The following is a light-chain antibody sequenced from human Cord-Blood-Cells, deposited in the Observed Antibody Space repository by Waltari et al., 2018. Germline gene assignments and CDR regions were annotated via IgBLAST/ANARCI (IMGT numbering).Light chain of an antibody. Sequence: EIVLTQSPATLSLSPGERATLSCRASQSVSSYLAWYQQKPGQAPRLLIYGASNRATGIPARFSGSGSGTDFTLTISSLEPEDFAVYYCQQRSNWPWTFGGGTKVEIK. CDR1: QSVSSY. V-gene: IGKV3-11*01. J-gene: IGKJ4*01. CDR3: QQRSNWPWT. CDR2: GAS.